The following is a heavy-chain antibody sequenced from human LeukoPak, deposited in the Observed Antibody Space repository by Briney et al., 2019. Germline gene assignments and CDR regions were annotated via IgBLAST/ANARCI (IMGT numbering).Heavy chain of an antibody. Sequence: GGSLRLSCAASGFTFSGSAMHWVRQASGKGLEWVGRIRSKANSYATAYAASVKGRFTTSRGDSKNTAYLQMNSLKTEDTAVYYCTSPWGVGAIGWGQGTLVTVSS. V-gene: IGHV3-73*01. CDR3: TSPWGVGAIG. CDR1: GFTFSGSA. D-gene: IGHD1-26*01. CDR2: IRSKANSYAT. J-gene: IGHJ4*02.